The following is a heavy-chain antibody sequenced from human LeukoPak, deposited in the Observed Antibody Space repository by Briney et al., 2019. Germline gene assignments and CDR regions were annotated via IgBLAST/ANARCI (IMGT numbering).Heavy chain of an antibody. CDR2: INPNSGGT. D-gene: IGHD2-2*01. J-gene: IGHJ4*02. CDR3: ARDIVPAALDY. V-gene: IGHV1-2*02. CDR1: GYTFTGFY. Sequence: ASVKVSCKASGYTFTGFYIHWVRQAPGQGLEWMGWINPNSGGTNYAQKFQGRVTMTRDTSISTAYMELSRLRSDDTAVYYCARDIVPAALDYWGQGTLVTVSS.